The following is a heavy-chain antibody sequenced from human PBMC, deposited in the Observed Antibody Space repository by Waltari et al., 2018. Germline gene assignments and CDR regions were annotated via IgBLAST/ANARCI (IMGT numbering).Heavy chain of an antibody. J-gene: IGHJ4*02. V-gene: IGHV4-4*02. CDR3: AGDRAIGLFFDY. CDR2: VHHSGKT. Sequence: QVQLQESGQGLVKPSGTLSLTCAVSGDSISGNYWWSWVRQSPEKGLEWIGPVHHSGKTHYNPSLQSRVTISLDKPKNQFSLNLNSVTAADTAVYYCAGDRAIGLFFDYWGRGTLVTVSS. CDR1: GDSISGNYW. D-gene: IGHD2-2*01.